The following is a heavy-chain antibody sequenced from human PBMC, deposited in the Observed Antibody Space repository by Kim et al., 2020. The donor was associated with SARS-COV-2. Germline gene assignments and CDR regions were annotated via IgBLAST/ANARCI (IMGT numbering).Heavy chain of an antibody. Sequence: GGSLRLSCAASGFIFSTYTMHWVRQGPGKGLLWVSRINSDGSTTTYADSVKGRFTISRDNAKNTLYLQMNSLRDEDTAVYYCARANNHAYDYWGQGTPAT. CDR2: INSDGSTT. CDR3: ARANNHAYDY. D-gene: IGHD3-16*01. CDR1: GFIFSTYT. J-gene: IGHJ4*02. V-gene: IGHV3-74*01.